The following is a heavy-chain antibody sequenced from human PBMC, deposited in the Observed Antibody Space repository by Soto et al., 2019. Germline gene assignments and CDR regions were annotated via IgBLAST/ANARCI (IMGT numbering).Heavy chain of an antibody. J-gene: IGHJ4*02. Sequence: QVQLVESGGGVVQPGRSLRLSCAASGFTFSSYAMHWVRQAPGKGLEWVAVISYDGSNKYYADSVKGRFTISRDNSKNTLYLQMNSLIAEDTAVYYCAREPGIAAAGSDGGGYWGQGTLVTVSS. D-gene: IGHD6-13*01. V-gene: IGHV3-30-3*01. CDR2: ISYDGSNK. CDR3: AREPGIAAAGSDGGGY. CDR1: GFTFSSYA.